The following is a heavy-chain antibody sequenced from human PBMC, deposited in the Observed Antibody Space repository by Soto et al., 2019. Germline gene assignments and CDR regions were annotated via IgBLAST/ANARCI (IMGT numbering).Heavy chain of an antibody. D-gene: IGHD3-22*01. V-gene: IGHV4-30-4*01. CDR2: IYYSGST. CDR1: GGSISSGDYY. Sequence: QVQLQETGPGLVKPSQTLSLTCTVSGGSISSGDYYWSWIRQPPGKGLEWIGYIYYSGSTYYNPFLRSGVTISVDTSKNQFSLKLSSVTAADTAVYYCARDDVYYYDSSGQHAFDIWGQGTMVTGSS. CDR3: ARDDVYYYDSSGQHAFDI. J-gene: IGHJ3*02.